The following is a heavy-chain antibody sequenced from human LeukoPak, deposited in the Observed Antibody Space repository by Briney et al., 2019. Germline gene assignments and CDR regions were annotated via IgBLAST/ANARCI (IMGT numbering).Heavy chain of an antibody. Sequence: SETLSLTCSVSGGSISSYYWIWIRQPPGKGLEWIGYIYYSGYTNYNPSLKSRVTISVDTSKNQFSLKLSSVTAADTAVYYCARDHSSSWPYYYYYMDVWGKGTTVTISS. J-gene: IGHJ6*03. D-gene: IGHD6-13*01. V-gene: IGHV4-59*12. CDR3: ARDHSSSWPYYYYYMDV. CDR1: GGSISSYY. CDR2: IYYSGYT.